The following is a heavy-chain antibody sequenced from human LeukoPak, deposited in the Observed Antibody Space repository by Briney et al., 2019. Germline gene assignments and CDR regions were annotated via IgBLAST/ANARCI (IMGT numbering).Heavy chain of an antibody. CDR3: SRLPDP. J-gene: IGHJ5*02. CDR1: GFTIRGNF. Sequence: PGGSLRLSCATSGFTIRGNFMSWVRQPPGKGLEWIGEIYHSGSTNYNPSLKSRVTISVDKSKNQFSLKLSSVTAADTAVYYCSRLPDPWGQGTLVTVSS. V-gene: IGHV4-4*02. CDR2: IYHSGST.